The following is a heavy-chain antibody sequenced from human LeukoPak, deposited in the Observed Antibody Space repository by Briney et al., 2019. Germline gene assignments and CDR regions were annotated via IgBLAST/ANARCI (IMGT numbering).Heavy chain of an antibody. Sequence: TPSETLSLTCAVSGGSISSSNWWSWVRQPPGKGLEWIGEIYHSGSTNYDPSLKSRVTISVDKSKNQFSLKLSSVTAADTAVYYCARGEFDGGVYFDYWGQGTLVTVSS. CDR3: ARGEFDGGVYFDY. J-gene: IGHJ4*02. CDR1: GGSISSSNW. D-gene: IGHD3-16*01. CDR2: IYHSGST. V-gene: IGHV4-4*02.